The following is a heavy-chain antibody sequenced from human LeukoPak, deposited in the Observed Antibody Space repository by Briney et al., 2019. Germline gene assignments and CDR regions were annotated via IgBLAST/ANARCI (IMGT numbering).Heavy chain of an antibody. J-gene: IGHJ3*02. CDR3: ARLLLFGYCSGGSCYLDAFGI. D-gene: IGHD2-15*01. CDR2: ISSSIRYI. V-gene: IGHV3-21*01. Sequence: GGSLRPSSAASGFGFCSYSMNSGRQAPRGGGEWVSPISSSIRYIYYAHSVKGRFTISRDNAKNSLYLQMNSLTAEDTAVYCCARLLLFGYCSGGSCYLDAFGIWGQGTMVTVS. CDR1: GFGFCSYS.